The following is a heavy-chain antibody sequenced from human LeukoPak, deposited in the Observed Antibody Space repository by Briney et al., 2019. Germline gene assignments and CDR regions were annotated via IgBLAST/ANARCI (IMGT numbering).Heavy chain of an antibody. V-gene: IGHV3-7*01. CDR3: ASGNPPWR. CDR2: IRQDGGET. J-gene: IGHJ4*02. Sequence: GGSLRLSCAASGFTFSTYWMTWVRQAPGKGLEWVANIRQDGGETKYVDSVKGRFTISRDNPKNSLYLQMNSLRAEDTAVYYCASGNPPWRWGQGTLVTVSS. D-gene: IGHD1-14*01. CDR1: GFTFSTYW.